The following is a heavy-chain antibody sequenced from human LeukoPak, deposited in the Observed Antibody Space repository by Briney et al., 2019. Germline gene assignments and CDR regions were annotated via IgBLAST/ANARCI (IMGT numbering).Heavy chain of an antibody. V-gene: IGHV4-4*07. Sequence: PSETLSLTCTVSGGSISSYYWSWIRQPAGKGLVWIGRIYTSGSTNYNPSLKSRVTMSVDTSKNQFSLKLSSVTAADTAVYYCARDLFYGSGSSDAFDIWGQGTMVTVSS. CDR1: GGSISSYY. J-gene: IGHJ3*02. CDR2: IYTSGST. CDR3: ARDLFYGSGSSDAFDI. D-gene: IGHD3-10*01.